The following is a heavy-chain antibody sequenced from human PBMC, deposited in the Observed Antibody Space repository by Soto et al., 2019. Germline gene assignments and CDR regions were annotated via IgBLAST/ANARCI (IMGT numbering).Heavy chain of an antibody. Sequence: RLSCAASGFTFSSYSMNWVRQAPGKGLEWVSSISSSSSYIYYADSVKGRFTISRDNAKNSLYLQMNSLRAEDTALYYCARDSRGGYYGMDVWGQGTTVTVSS. CDR1: GFTFSSYS. CDR2: ISSSSSYI. D-gene: IGHD3-10*01. J-gene: IGHJ6*02. V-gene: IGHV3-21*01. CDR3: ARDSRGGYYGMDV.